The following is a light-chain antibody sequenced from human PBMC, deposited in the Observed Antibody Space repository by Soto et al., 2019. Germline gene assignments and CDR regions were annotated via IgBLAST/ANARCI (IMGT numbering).Light chain of an antibody. V-gene: IGKV3-20*01. CDR2: AAS. CDR3: QRYGDSPPNT. Sequence: EIVLTQSPGTLSLSPGESATLSCRASQSVNGRFLAWYQHKPGQAPRLLIYAASTRASGIPDRFSGSTSGTDFTLTISRLEPEDFAVYYCQRYGDSPPNTFGQGTKLEIK. CDR1: QSVNGRF. J-gene: IGKJ2*01.